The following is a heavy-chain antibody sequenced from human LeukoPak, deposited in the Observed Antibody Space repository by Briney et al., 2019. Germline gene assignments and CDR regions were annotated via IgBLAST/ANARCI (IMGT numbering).Heavy chain of an antibody. V-gene: IGHV3-30-3*01. CDR1: GFTFSSYW. CDR2: ISYDGSNK. J-gene: IGHJ6*02. CDR3: ARDLAHPYGDPDYGMDV. D-gene: IGHD4-17*01. Sequence: GGSLRLSCAASGFTFSSYWMHWVRQAPGKGLEWVAVISYDGSNKYYADSVKGRFTISRDNSKNTLYLQMNSLRAEDTAVYYCARDLAHPYGDPDYGMDVWGQGTTVTVSS.